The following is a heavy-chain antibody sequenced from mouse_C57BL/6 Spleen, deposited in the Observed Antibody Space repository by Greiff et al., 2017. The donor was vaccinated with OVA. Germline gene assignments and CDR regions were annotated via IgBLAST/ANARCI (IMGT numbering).Heavy chain of an antibody. CDR2: IYPGDGDT. D-gene: IGHD3-1*01. J-gene: IGHJ2*01. Sequence: VQLQESGPELVKPGASVKISCKASGYAFSSSWMNWVKQRPGKGLEWIGRIYPGDGDTKYNGKFKGKATLTADKSSSTAYMQLSSLTAEDSAVYFCARELGVDDWGQGTTLTVSS. CDR1: GYAFSSSW. V-gene: IGHV1-82*01. CDR3: ARELGVDD.